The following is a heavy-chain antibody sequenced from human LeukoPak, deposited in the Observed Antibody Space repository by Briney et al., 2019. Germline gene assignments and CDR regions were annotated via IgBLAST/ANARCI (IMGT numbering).Heavy chain of an antibody. CDR1: GFTFSDYT. Sequence: GGSLRLSCAASGFTFSDYTMQWVRQAPGKGLEWVALLPPDGSYQYYADSLKGRFTISRDNLKNALYLQMNSLRLEDTAVYYCARGLHDRSWYGAHWGQGTLLNVSS. J-gene: IGHJ4*02. CDR3: ARGLHDRSWYGAH. V-gene: IGHV3-30*04. CDR2: LPPDGSYQ. D-gene: IGHD6-13*01.